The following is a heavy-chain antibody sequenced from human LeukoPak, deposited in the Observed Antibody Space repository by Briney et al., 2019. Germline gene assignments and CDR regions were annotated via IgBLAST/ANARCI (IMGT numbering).Heavy chain of an antibody. Sequence: GGSLRLSCAASGFTFSSYSMNWVRQAPGKGLEWVSSISSSSSYIYYAAPVKGRFTISRDNAKNSLYLQMNSLRAEDTAVYYCARDRAADYWGQGTLVTVSS. CDR2: ISSSSSYI. CDR3: ARDRAADY. V-gene: IGHV3-21*01. J-gene: IGHJ4*02. CDR1: GFTFSSYS. D-gene: IGHD6-25*01.